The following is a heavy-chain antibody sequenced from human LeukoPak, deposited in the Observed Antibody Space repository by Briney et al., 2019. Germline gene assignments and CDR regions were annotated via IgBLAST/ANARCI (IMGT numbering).Heavy chain of an antibody. CDR1: GGSISSGSYY. CDR2: IYTSGST. V-gene: IGHV4-61*02. CDR3: ARESVYCSGGSCYSPYYGMDV. Sequence: SETQSLTCTVSGGSISSGSYYWSWIRQPAGKGLEWIGRIYTSGSTNYNPSLKSRVTISVDTSKNQFSLKLSSVTAADTAVYYCARESVYCSGGSCYSPYYGMDVWGQGTTVTVSS. D-gene: IGHD2-15*01. J-gene: IGHJ6*02.